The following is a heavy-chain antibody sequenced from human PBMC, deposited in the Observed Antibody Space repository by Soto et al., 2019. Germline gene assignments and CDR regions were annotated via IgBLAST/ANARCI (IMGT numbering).Heavy chain of an antibody. CDR2: ISGSGTTT. V-gene: IGHV3-23*01. D-gene: IGHD5-18*01. CDR1: GFTFTNYG. Sequence: EVQLLESGGDLVQPGGSLRLSSAASGFTFTNYGMSWVRQAPGKGLEWVSGISGSGTTTYDADSVKGRYTISRDNSKNTQKFQMSSLRAEDTAEYYCARVEGGYSYGGYIYYAMDVWVLGTTVTVSS. J-gene: IGHJ6*02. CDR3: ARVEGGYSYGGYIYYAMDV.